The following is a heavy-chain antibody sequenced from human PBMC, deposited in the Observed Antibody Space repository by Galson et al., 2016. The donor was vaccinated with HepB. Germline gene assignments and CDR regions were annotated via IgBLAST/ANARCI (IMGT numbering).Heavy chain of an antibody. CDR3: AKDHPSSGWPTFDH. Sequence: SLRLSCAASGFNFRNFAMSWVRQAAGKGLEWVASVNNGGNPYYADSVKGRFIVSRDNSQNTLDLQLNSLRAEDTAVYYCAKDHPSSGWPTFDHWGPGTLITVSS. CDR1: GFNFRNFA. D-gene: IGHD6-19*01. CDR2: VNNGGNP. J-gene: IGHJ4*02. V-gene: IGHV3-23*01.